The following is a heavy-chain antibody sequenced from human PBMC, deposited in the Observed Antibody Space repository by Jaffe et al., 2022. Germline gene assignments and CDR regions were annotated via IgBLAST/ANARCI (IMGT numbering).Heavy chain of an antibody. CDR2: IVQSGTT. V-gene: IGHV4-38-2*02. Sequence: QVQLQESGPGLVKPSETLSLTCTVSGYSISSGFYWGWIRQPPGKGLEWIGCIVQSGTTFYNPSLKSRVTISKDTSKNQFSLKLTSVTAVDTAVYYCARVPGYNSGWPKGGYDYWGQGTLVTVSS. CDR3: ARVPGYNSGWPKGGYDY. D-gene: IGHD6-19*01. CDR1: GYSISSGFY. J-gene: IGHJ4*02.